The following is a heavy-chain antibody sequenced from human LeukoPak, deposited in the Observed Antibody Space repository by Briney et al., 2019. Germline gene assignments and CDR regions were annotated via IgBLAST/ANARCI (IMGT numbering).Heavy chain of an antibody. CDR1: GFTFSSYA. CDR2: ISGSGGST. Sequence: GASLRLSCAASGFTFSSYAMSWVRQAPGKGLEWVSAISGSGGSTYYADSVKGRFTISRDNSKNTLYLQMNSLRAEDTAVYYCAKAVAGPHSNWFDPWGQGTLVTVSS. J-gene: IGHJ5*02. V-gene: IGHV3-23*01. D-gene: IGHD6-19*01. CDR3: AKAVAGPHSNWFDP.